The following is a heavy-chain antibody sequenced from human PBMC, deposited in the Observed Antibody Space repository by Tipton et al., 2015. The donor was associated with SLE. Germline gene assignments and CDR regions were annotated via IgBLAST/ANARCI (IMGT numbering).Heavy chain of an antibody. CDR3: ARLVRFFGVRFFDY. J-gene: IGHJ4*02. D-gene: IGHD3-3*01. CDR1: GGSLSGYY. CDR2: INHSGST. Sequence: TLSLTCAVNGGSLSGYYWVWIRQPPEKGLEWIGEINHSGSTNYNPSLKSRVTISVDTSKNHFSLKLSSVTAADTAVYYCARLVRFFGVRFFDYWGQGTLVTFSS. V-gene: IGHV4-34*01.